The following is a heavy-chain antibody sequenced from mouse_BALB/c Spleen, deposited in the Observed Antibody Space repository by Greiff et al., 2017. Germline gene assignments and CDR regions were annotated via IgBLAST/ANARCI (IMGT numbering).Heavy chain of an antibody. V-gene: IGHV5-4*02. D-gene: IGHD1-1*01. CDR3: ARDYGSRRDYAMDY. CDR2: ISDGGSYT. J-gene: IGHJ4*01. Sequence: EVKLMESGGGLVKPGGSLKLSCAASGFTFSDYYMYWVRQTPEKRLEWVATISDGGSYTYYPDSVKGRFTISRDNAKNNLYLQMSSLKSEDTAMYYCARDYGSRRDYAMDYWGQGTSVTVSS. CDR1: GFTFSDYY.